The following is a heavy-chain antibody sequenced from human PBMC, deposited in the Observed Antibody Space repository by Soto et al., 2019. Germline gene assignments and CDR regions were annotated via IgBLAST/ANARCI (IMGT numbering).Heavy chain of an antibody. V-gene: IGHV4-59*01. Sequence: PXGTLSLTCTVSGGSISSYYWSWIRQPPGKGLEWIGYIYYSGSTNYNPSLKSRVTISVDTSKNQFSLKLSSVTAADTAVYYCARVLNWNDGYYYGMDVWGQGTTVTVSS. CDR3: ARVLNWNDGYYYGMDV. J-gene: IGHJ6*02. D-gene: IGHD1-1*01. CDR1: GGSISSYY. CDR2: IYYSGST.